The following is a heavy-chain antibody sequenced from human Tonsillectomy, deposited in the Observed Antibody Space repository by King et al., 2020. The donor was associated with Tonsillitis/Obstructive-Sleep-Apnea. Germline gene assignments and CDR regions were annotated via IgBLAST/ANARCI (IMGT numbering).Heavy chain of an antibody. CDR2: IKSKTDGGTT. Sequence: VQLVESGGGLVKPGGSLRLSCAASGFTFSNAWMNWVSQAPGKGLEWVGRIKSKTDGGTTDYAAPVKGRFTISRDDSKNTLYLQMNSLKTEDTAVYYCTTGPDPMVRVQHWGQGTLVTVSS. CDR3: TTGPDPMVRVQH. CDR1: GFTFSNAW. V-gene: IGHV3-15*07. J-gene: IGHJ1*01. D-gene: IGHD3-10*01.